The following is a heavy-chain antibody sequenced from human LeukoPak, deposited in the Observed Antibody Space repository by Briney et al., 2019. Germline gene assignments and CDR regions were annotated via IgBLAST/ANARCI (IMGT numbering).Heavy chain of an antibody. D-gene: IGHD2-2*01. V-gene: IGHV6-1*01. J-gene: IGHJ4*02. Sequence: SQTLSLTCVISGDSVSSNSGAWNWIRQSPSRGLEWLGRTYYRSKWYNEYALSVKSRITINLDTTKNQFSLQLSSVTPEDTAVYYCVRGGVEAPAAMGFDYWGQGTLVTVSS. CDR2: TYYRSKWYN. CDR1: GDSVSSNSGA. CDR3: VRGGVEAPAAMGFDY.